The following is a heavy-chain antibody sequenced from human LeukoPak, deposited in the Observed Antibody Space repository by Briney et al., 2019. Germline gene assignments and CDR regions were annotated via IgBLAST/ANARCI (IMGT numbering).Heavy chain of an antibody. D-gene: IGHD3-10*01. CDR1: GGTFSSYA. Sequence: HRASVKVSCKASGGTFSSYAISWVRQAPGQGLEWMGGIIPIFGTANYAQKFQGRVTITADESTSTAYMELSSLRSEDTAVYYCARVSGSEKTYYYYYMDVWGKGTTVTVSS. CDR3: ARVSGSEKTYYYYYMDV. V-gene: IGHV1-69*13. CDR2: IIPIFGTA. J-gene: IGHJ6*03.